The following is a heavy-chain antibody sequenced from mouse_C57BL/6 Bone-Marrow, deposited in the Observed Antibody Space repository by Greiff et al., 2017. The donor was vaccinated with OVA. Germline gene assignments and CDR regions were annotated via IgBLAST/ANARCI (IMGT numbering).Heavy chain of an antibody. D-gene: IGHD1-1*01. CDR2: LSGGGGNT. Sequence: EVQVVESGGGLVKPGGSLKLSCAASGFTFSSYTMSWVRQTPEKRLEWVATLSGGGGNTYYPVSVKGRFTISSDTAKNTLYLQMSSLRSEDTALYYCARHVDDYGSSYHSWFAYWGQGTLVTVSA. CDR3: ARHVDDYGSSYHSWFAY. J-gene: IGHJ3*01. V-gene: IGHV5-9*01. CDR1: GFTFSSYT.